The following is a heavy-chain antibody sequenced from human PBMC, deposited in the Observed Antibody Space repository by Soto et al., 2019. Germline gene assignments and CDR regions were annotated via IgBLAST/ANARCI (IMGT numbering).Heavy chain of an antibody. CDR1: GYTFTHHG. Sequence: QVQLVQSGAEVRKPGASVKVSCQTSGYTFTHHGLSWVRQAPGQGLEWVGWISAFTDFTDYAQKFQGRVTLTTDKPTSTAYMELSSLTSDDTAVYYCVKDRPRLTQYLEGIFWGQGTLVTVSS. CDR3: VKDRPRLTQYLEGIF. D-gene: IGHD2-2*01. CDR2: ISAFTDFT. J-gene: IGHJ4*02. V-gene: IGHV1-18*01.